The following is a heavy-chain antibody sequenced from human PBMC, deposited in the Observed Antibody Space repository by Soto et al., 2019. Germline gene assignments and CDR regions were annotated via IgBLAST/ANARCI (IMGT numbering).Heavy chain of an antibody. CDR1: GYSISSGYY. V-gene: IGHV4-38-2*01. D-gene: IGHD4-17*01. CDR2: IYHSGST. J-gene: IGHJ4*02. CDR3: ARLGTVYGDYVPY. Sequence: SETLSLTCAVSGYSISSGYYWGWIRQPPGKGLEWIGSIYHSGSTYYNPSLKSRVTISVDTSKNQFSLKLSSVTAADTAVYYCARLGTVYGDYVPYWGQGTLVTVSS.